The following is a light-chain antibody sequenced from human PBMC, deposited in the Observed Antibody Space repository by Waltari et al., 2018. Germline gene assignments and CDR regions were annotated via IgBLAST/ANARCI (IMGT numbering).Light chain of an antibody. Sequence: DIQMTQSPSTLSASVGDRVIFSCRASQSISKWLAWYQQKPGKDPKLLIYKASTLESGVPSRFSGNGSGTEFTLTISSLQPEDCATYYCQQYNSYSLLSFGGGTKVEIK. CDR3: QQYNSYSLLS. CDR2: KAS. CDR1: QSISKW. J-gene: IGKJ4*01. V-gene: IGKV1-5*03.